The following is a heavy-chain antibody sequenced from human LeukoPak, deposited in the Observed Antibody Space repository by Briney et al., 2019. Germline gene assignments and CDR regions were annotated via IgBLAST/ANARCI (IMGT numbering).Heavy chain of an antibody. V-gene: IGHV4-34*01. J-gene: IGHJ5*02. Sequence: SETMSLTCAVYGGPFRGFFWSWIRQAPGKGLEWIGEIRHSGSSNYNPSLKSRITISVDTSKGQFSLRLTSVTAADTAVYYCARGIFYGGRNQYIWFDLWGQGTLVTVSS. CDR1: GGPFRGFF. CDR3: ARGIFYGGRNQYIWFDL. CDR2: IRHSGSS. D-gene: IGHD4-23*01.